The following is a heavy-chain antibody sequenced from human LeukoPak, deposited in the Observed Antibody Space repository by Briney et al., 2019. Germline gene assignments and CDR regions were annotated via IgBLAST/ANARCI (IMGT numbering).Heavy chain of an antibody. D-gene: IGHD3-9*01. CDR2: ISGSSIYT. V-gene: IGHV3-11*06. CDR3: ARDTDKFDY. CDR1: GFTFSDYY. Sequence: GGSLRLSCAVSGFTFSDYYMSWIRQAPGKGLEWSSYISGSSIYTDYADSVKGRFTISRGNAKNSLYLQMNSLRVEDTAVYYCARDTDKFDYWGQGTLVTVSS. J-gene: IGHJ4*02.